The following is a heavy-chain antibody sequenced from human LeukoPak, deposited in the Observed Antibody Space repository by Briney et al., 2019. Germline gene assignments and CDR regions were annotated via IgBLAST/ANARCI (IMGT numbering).Heavy chain of an antibody. V-gene: IGHV3-7*01. J-gene: IGHJ4*02. CDR2: IEYNGGAK. CDR1: GFTFTNYR. D-gene: IGHD6-25*01. Sequence: PGGSLRLSCVASGFTFTNYRMSWVRQAPGKGLEWVANIEYNGGAKDYADSVKGRFSISRDNAKNSLYLQLNSLRNEDTALYYCARGAPAAGRVDYWGQGTLVTVSS. CDR3: ARGAPAAGRVDY.